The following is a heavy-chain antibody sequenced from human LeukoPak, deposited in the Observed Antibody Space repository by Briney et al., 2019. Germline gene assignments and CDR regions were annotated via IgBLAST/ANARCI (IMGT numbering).Heavy chain of an antibody. D-gene: IGHD6-13*01. Sequence: PGRSLRLSCAASGFTFSSYAMHWVRQAPGKGLEWVAVISYDGSNKYYADSVKGRFTISRDNSKNTLYLQMNSLRAEDTAVYYCARDLAYSSSWYSLGYWGQGTLVTVSS. J-gene: IGHJ4*02. CDR1: GFTFSSYA. CDR2: ISYDGSNK. CDR3: ARDLAYSSSWYSLGY. V-gene: IGHV3-30-3*01.